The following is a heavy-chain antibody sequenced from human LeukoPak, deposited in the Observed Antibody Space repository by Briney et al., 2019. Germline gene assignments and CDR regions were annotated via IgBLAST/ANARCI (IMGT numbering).Heavy chain of an antibody. CDR2: IAYDGSKR. V-gene: IGHV3-30*03. D-gene: IGHD4-23*01. J-gene: IGHJ3*02. Sequence: GGSLRLSCAASGFAFGGYGVHWVRQAPGKGLEWVANIAYDGSKRQYADSVKGRFTISRDNSKNTVDLQMSSLGGEDTAMYYCASFDYGGHPDAFDIWGQGTMVTVSS. CDR1: GFAFGGYG. CDR3: ASFDYGGHPDAFDI.